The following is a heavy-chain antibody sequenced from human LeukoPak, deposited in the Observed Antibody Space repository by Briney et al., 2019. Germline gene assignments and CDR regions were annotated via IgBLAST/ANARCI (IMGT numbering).Heavy chain of an antibody. CDR1: GFTVSSNY. Sequence: GGSLRLSCAASGFTVSSNYMSWVRQAPGKGLEWVSVIYSGGSTYYADSVKGRFTISRDSSKNTLYLQMNSLRAEDTAVYYCARDGYSYGFDYWGQGTLVTVSS. CDR2: IYSGGST. V-gene: IGHV3-53*01. D-gene: IGHD5-18*01. CDR3: ARDGYSYGFDY. J-gene: IGHJ4*02.